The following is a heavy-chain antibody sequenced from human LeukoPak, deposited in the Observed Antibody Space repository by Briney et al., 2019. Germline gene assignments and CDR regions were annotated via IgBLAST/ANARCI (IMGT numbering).Heavy chain of an antibody. V-gene: IGHV1-58*01. J-gene: IGHJ3*02. CDR2: IVVGSGNT. Sequence: GTSVKVSCKASGFTFTPSAVQWVRQARGQRLEWIGRIVVGSGNTDHAQKFQGRLTITRDISTSTAYMELSSLTSDDTAVYYCAAVPNANAWYWDDAFDIWGQGTMVTVSS. D-gene: IGHD2-8*02. CDR3: AAVPNANAWYWDDAFDI. CDR1: GFTFTPSA.